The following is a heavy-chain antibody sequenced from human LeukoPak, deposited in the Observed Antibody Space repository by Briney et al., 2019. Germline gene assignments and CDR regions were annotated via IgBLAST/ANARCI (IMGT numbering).Heavy chain of an antibody. J-gene: IGHJ4*02. V-gene: IGHV3-15*01. Sequence: GGSLRLSCAASGFTFSNAWMSWVRQAPGKGLEWVGRIKSKTDGGTTDYAAPVKGRFTISRDDSKNTLYLQMNSLKTEDTAVYYCTTSRWFTYYFDYWGQGTLVTVSS. D-gene: IGHD2-15*01. CDR2: IKSKTDGGTT. CDR3: TTSRWFTYYFDY. CDR1: GFTFSNAW.